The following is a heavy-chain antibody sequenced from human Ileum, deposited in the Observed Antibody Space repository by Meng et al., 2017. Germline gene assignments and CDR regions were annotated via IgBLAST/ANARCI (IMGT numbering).Heavy chain of an antibody. CDR2: ISAYNGNT. J-gene: IGHJ5*02. CDR3: ARDSCSGGSCYSGNWFDP. CDR1: GYTFTSYG. D-gene: IGHD2-15*01. Sequence: ASVKVSCKASGYTFTSYGISWVRQAPGQGLEWMGWISAYNGNTNYAQKLQGRVTMTTDTSTSTAYMELRSLRSDDTAVYYCARDSCSGGSCYSGNWFDPWGQGTLVTVSS. V-gene: IGHV1-18*01.